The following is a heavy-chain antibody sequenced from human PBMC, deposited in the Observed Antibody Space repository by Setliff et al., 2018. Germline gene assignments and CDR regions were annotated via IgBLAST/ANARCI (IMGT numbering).Heavy chain of an antibody. J-gene: IGHJ4*02. CDR3: ATDFPSGSSYAY. CDR1: GYSFISYY. CDR2: FDPEDGET. Sequence: ASVKVSCKTSGYSFISYYMYWVRQAPGQGLEWMGGFDPEDGETIYAQKFQGRVTMTEDTSTDTAYMELSSLRSEDTAVYYCATDFPSGSSYAYWGQGTRVTVSS. D-gene: IGHD1-26*01. V-gene: IGHV1-24*01.